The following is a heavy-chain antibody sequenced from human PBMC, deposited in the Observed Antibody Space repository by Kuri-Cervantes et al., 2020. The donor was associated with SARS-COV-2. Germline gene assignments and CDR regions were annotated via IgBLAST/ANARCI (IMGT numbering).Heavy chain of an antibody. V-gene: IGHV3-30*02. CDR1: GFTFSDYG. CDR2: VRRDGSNY. D-gene: IGHD3-3*01. CDR3: AKVETANLDS. Sequence: GGSLRLSCAASGFTFSDYGMHWVRQAPGKGLEWVGFVRRDGSNYYYADSVKGRFTISRDNSKNSLYLEMNSLRPEDTAVYYCAKVETANLDSWGQGTLVTVSS. J-gene: IGHJ4*02.